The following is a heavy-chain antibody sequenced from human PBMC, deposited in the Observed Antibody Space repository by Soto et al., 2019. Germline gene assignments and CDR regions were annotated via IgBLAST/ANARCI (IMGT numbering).Heavy chain of an antibody. V-gene: IGHV4-39*01. CDR1: GGSISSSSYY. J-gene: IGHJ6*02. D-gene: IGHD2-2*01. CDR3: ARHHYCSSTSCYGREYYYYGMDV. Sequence: SETLSLTCTVSGGSISSSSYYWGWIRQPPGKGLEWIGSIYYSGSTYYNPSLKSRVTISVDTSKNQFSLKLSSVTAADTAVYYCARHHYCSSTSCYGREYYYYGMDVWGQGTTVTSP. CDR2: IYYSGST.